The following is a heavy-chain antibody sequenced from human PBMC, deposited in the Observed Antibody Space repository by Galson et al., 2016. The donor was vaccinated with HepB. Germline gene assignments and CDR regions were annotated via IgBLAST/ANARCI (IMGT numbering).Heavy chain of an antibody. Sequence: SLRLSCAASGFTFSTYSMNWVRQAPGKGLEWVSYISSRSSTVYYADSLKGRFTISRDNAKNSLYLQMNSLRDEETAVFYCARDGGRGYTYGYFDYWGRGTLVTVSS. CDR1: GFTFSTYS. J-gene: IGHJ4*02. D-gene: IGHD5-18*01. CDR2: ISSRSSTV. CDR3: ARDGGRGYTYGYFDY. V-gene: IGHV3-48*02.